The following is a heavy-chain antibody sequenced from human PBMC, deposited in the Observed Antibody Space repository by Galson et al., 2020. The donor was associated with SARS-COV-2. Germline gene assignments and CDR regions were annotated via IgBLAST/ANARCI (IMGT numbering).Heavy chain of an antibody. CDR2: ISYDGSNK. CDR1: GFTFSSYG. J-gene: IGHJ3*02. D-gene: IGHD1-26*01. Sequence: GGSLRLSCAASGFTFSSYGMHWVRQAPGKGLEWVAVISYDGSNKYYADSVKGRFTISRDNSKNTLYLQMNSLRAEDTAVYYCAKSRSGSYLSAFDIWGQGTTVTVSS. CDR3: AKSRSGSYLSAFDI. V-gene: IGHV3-30*18.